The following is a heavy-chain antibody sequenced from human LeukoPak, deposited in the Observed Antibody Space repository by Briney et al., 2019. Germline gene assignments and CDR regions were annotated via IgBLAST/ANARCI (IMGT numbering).Heavy chain of an antibody. Sequence: GESLKISCKGSGYSFTSYWIGWVRQMPGKGLEWRGIIYPGDSDTRYSPSFQGQVTISADKSISTAYLQWSSLKASDTAMYYCARGVDYDFWSGYYSPSYYLDYWGQGTLVTVSS. J-gene: IGHJ4*02. CDR2: IYPGDSDT. V-gene: IGHV5-51*01. D-gene: IGHD3-3*01. CDR3: ARGVDYDFWSGYYSPSYYLDY. CDR1: GYSFTSYW.